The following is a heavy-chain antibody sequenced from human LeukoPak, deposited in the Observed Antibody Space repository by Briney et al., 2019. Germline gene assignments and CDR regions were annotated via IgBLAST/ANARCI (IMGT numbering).Heavy chain of an antibody. D-gene: IGHD1-26*01. Sequence: GGSLRLSCAASGFTFSSYGMHWVRQAPGKGLEWVAVISYDGSNKYYADSVEGRFTISRDNSKNTLYLQMNSLRAEDTAVYYCAKGHGEPKKWELLNYFDYWGQGTLVTVSS. J-gene: IGHJ4*02. CDR2: ISYDGSNK. V-gene: IGHV3-30*18. CDR1: GFTFSSYG. CDR3: AKGHGEPKKWELLNYFDY.